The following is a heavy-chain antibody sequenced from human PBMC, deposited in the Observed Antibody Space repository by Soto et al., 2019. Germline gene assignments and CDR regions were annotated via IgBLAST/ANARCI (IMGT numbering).Heavy chain of an antibody. D-gene: IGHD5-12*01. CDR1: GFTFSSHG. CDR3: ARDSIEMATISAFDI. J-gene: IGHJ3*02. CDR2: IWYDGSNK. Sequence: PVGSLRLSCAASGFTFSSHGMHWVRQAPGKGLEWVAVIWYDGSNKYYADSVKGRFTISRDNSKNTLYLQMNSLRAEDTAVYYCARDSIEMATISAFDIWGQGTMVTVSS. V-gene: IGHV3-33*01.